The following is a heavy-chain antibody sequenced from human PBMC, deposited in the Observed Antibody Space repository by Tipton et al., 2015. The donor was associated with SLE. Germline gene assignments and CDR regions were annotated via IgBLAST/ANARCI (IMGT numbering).Heavy chain of an antibody. CDR3: ARRGSWWYFDL. J-gene: IGHJ2*01. V-gene: IGHV4-34*01. Sequence: TLSLTCAVYGGSLSGYYWSWIRQPPGKGLEWIGEMDHSGITNYNPSLKSRVTISVETSKNHFSLTLSSVTAADTAVYYCARRGSWWYFDLWGRGTLVTVSS. CDR1: GGSLSGYY. D-gene: IGHD1-26*01. CDR2: MDHSGIT.